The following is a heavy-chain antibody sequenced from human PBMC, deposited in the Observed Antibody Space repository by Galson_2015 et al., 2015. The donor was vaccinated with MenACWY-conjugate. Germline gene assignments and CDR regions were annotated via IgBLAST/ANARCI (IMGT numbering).Heavy chain of an antibody. CDR2: IKYDGSEQ. J-gene: IGHJ5*01. V-gene: IGHV3-7*01. CDR1: GFPFSTYW. D-gene: IGHD2-8*01. CDR3: VSPIMTVQAVRSLDS. Sequence: SLRLSCAASGFPFSTYWMTWVRQAPGQGLEWVANIKYDGSEQFYGDSVRGRFTISRDNAENSLFLQMNSLRPEDTAVYFCVSPIMTVQAVRSLDSWGQGTWVTVSS.